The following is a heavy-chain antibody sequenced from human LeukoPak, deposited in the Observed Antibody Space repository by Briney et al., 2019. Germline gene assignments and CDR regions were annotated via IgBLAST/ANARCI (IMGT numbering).Heavy chain of an antibody. CDR3: ARDPSPHYGGNFDAFDI. CDR1: GGSISSGGYY. J-gene: IGHJ3*02. CDR2: IYYSGST. D-gene: IGHD4-23*01. V-gene: IGHV4-31*03. Sequence: SETLSLTCTFSGGSISSGGYYWSWIRQHPGKGLEWIGYIYYSGSTYYNPSLKSRVTISVDTSKNQFSLKLSSVTAADTAVYYCARDPSPHYGGNFDAFDIWGQGTMVTVSS.